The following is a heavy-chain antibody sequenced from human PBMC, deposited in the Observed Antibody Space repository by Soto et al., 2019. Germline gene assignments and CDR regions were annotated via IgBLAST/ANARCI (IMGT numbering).Heavy chain of an antibody. J-gene: IGHJ4*02. CDR1: GGSISSSSYY. Sequence: SQTLSLTCTVSGGSISSSSYYWGWIRQPPGKGLEWIGSIYYSGSTYYNPSLKSRVTISVDTSKNQFSLKLSSVTAADTAVYYCASGAGFLAVARSDWRYWGQGTLVTVSS. CDR3: ASGAGFLAVARSDWRY. CDR2: IYYSGST. V-gene: IGHV4-39*01. D-gene: IGHD6-19*01.